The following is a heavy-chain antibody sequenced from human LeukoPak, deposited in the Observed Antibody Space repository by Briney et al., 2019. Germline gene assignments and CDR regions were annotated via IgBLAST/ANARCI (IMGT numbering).Heavy chain of an antibody. CDR1: GFTVSTNY. J-gene: IGHJ3*02. CDR2: ISGSGIST. Sequence: GSLRLSCAASGFTVSTNYMSWVRQAPGKGLEWVSGISGSGISTYYADSVKGRFTISRDNSKNTLYLQMNSLRVEDTAVYYCAKSWNYYDSSGDDALDIWGQGTMVTVSS. CDR3: AKSWNYYDSSGDDALDI. V-gene: IGHV3-23*01. D-gene: IGHD3-22*01.